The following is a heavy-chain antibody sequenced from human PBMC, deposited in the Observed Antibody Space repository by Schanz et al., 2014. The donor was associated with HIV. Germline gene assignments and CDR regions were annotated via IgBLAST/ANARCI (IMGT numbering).Heavy chain of an antibody. Sequence: QVQVVESGGGLVQPGGSLRLSCVASGFNFNSYGMHWVRQAPGKGLEWVAVISYDGTKKHYADSMKGRFTISRDNAKNFVYLQMNSLRDEDTAVYYCARDSSLAVADHWYLELWGRGTLVTVSS. J-gene: IGHJ2*01. D-gene: IGHD6-19*01. CDR3: ARDSSLAVADHWYLEL. CDR2: ISYDGTKK. V-gene: IGHV3-30*03. CDR1: GFNFNSYG.